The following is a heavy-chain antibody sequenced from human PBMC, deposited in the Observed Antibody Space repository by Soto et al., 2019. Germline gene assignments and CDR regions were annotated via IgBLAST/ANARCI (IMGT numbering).Heavy chain of an antibody. CDR1: GGTFSSYA. V-gene: IGHV1-69*13. CDR2: IIPIFGTA. Sequence: SVKVSCKASGGTFSSYAISWVRQATGQGLEWMGGIIPIFGTANYAQKFQGRVTITADESTSTAYMELSSLRSEDTAVYYCARDPYYYDSSGYYRGDYYYGMDVWGQGTTVTVSS. CDR3: ARDPYYYDSSGYYRGDYYYGMDV. D-gene: IGHD3-22*01. J-gene: IGHJ6*02.